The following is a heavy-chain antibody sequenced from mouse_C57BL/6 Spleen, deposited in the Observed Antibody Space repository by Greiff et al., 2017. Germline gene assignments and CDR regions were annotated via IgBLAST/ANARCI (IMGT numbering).Heavy chain of an antibody. CDR2: INYDGSST. CDR1: GFTFSDYY. J-gene: IGHJ2*01. D-gene: IGHD1-1*01. V-gene: IGHV5-16*01. Sequence: EVKLVESEGGLVQPGSSMKLSCTASGFTFSDYYMAWVRQVPEKGLEWVANINYDGSSTYYLDSLKSRFIISRDNAKNILYLQMSSLKSEDTATYYCARGTVGGFDYWGQGTTLTVSS. CDR3: ARGTVGGFDY.